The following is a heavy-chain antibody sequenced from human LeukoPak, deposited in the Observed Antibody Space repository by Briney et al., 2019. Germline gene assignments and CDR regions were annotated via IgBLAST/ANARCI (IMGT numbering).Heavy chain of an antibody. J-gene: IGHJ3*02. CDR1: GFTFSSYG. CDR3: AVILWIQLWFQYDTPPFDI. V-gene: IGHV3-30*03. CDR2: ISYDGSNK. Sequence: PGRSLRLSCAASGFTFSSYGMHWVRQAPGKGLEWVAVISYDGSNKYYADSVKGRFTISRDNSKNTLYLQMNSLRAEDTAVYYCAVILWIQLWFQYDTPPFDIWGQGTMVTVSS. D-gene: IGHD5-18*01.